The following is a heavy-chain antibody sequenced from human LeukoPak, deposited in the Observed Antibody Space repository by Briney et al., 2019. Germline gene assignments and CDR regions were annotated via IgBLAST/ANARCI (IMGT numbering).Heavy chain of an antibody. D-gene: IGHD3-9*01. CDR3: ARSPLTGNYGDWFDP. CDR1: GGSIASRNYY. CDR2: IYYSGTT. Sequence: SETLSLTYTVSGGSIASRNYYWAWIRQTPGKGLEWIGTIYYSGTTYYSPSLKSRVTISVDTSKNQFSLNLSSVTAADTAVYYCARSPLTGNYGDWFDPWGQGTLVIVSS. J-gene: IGHJ5*02. V-gene: IGHV4-39*07.